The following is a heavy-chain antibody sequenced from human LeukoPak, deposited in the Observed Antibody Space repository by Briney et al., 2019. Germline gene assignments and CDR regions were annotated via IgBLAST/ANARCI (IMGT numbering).Heavy chain of an antibody. J-gene: IGHJ4*02. Sequence: SETLSLTCAVYGGSFSGYYWSWIRQPPGKGLEWIGEINHSGSTNYNPSLKSRVTISVDTSKNQFSLKLSSVTAADTAVYYCARGRHAVIVTDSGFHYWGQGTLVTVSS. CDR3: ARGRHAVIVTDSGFHY. D-gene: IGHD3-22*01. CDR1: GGSFSGYY. V-gene: IGHV4-34*01. CDR2: INHSGST.